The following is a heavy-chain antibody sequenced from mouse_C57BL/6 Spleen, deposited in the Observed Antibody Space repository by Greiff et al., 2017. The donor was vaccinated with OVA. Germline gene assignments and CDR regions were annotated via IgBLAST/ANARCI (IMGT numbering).Heavy chain of an antibody. CDR1: GYTFTSYW. D-gene: IGHD2-2*01. V-gene: IGHV1-64*01. Sequence: QVHVKQSGAELVKPGASVKLSCKASGYTFTSYWMHWVKQRPGQGLEWIGMIHPNSGSTNYNEKFKSKATLTVDKSSSTAYMQLSSLTSEDSAVYYCARGDGYDYFDYWGQGTTLTVSS. CDR3: ARGDGYDYFDY. CDR2: IHPNSGST. J-gene: IGHJ2*01.